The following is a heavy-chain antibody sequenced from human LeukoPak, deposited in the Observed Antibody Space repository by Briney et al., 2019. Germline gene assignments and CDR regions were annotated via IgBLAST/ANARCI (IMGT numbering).Heavy chain of an antibody. V-gene: IGHV1-2*02. CDR1: GYTFTGYY. CDR3: ARDGMWERVDLDC. CDR2: INPNSGGT. D-gene: IGHD1-26*01. Sequence: ASVKVSCKASGYTFTGYYMLWVRQAPGQGLEWMGWINPNSGGTNYAQKFQGRVTMTRDTSISTAYMELSRLRSDDTAVYYCARDGMWERVDLDCWGQGALVTVSS. J-gene: IGHJ4*02.